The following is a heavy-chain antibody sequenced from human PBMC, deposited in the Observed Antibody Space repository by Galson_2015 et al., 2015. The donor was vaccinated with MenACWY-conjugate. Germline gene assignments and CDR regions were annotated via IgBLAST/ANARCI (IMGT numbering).Heavy chain of an antibody. CDR3: ARGRQSCSSTSCSHRTKAYYFDY. CDR2: ISLSGRP. Sequence: LHWIGLISLSGRPYYLPPLMSRVTISVGTSKNQFYLKLSSVNAADTAVYYRARGRQSCSSTSCSHRTKAYYFDYWGQGTLVTVSS. D-gene: IGHD2-2*01. J-gene: IGHJ4*02. V-gene: IGHV4-34*01.